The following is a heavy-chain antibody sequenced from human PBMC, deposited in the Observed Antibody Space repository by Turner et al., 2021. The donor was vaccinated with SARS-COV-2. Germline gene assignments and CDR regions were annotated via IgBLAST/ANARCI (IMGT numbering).Heavy chain of an antibody. CDR3: APDCSSTSCHDY. V-gene: IGHV3-21*01. CDR1: GFTFSSYS. J-gene: IGHJ4*02. D-gene: IGHD2-2*01. Sequence: EVQLVESGGGLVKPGGSLRLSCAASGFTFSSYSMNWVRQAPGKGLEWVSSISSSSSYIYYADSVKGRFTISRDNAKNSLYLQMNSLRAEDTAVYYCAPDCSSTSCHDYWGQGTLVTVSS. CDR2: ISSSSSYI.